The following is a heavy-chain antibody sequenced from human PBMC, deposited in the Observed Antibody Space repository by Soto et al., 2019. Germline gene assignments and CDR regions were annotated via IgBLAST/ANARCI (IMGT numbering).Heavy chain of an antibody. D-gene: IGHD3-22*01. J-gene: IGHJ4*02. Sequence: GGSLRLSCAASGFTFSSYAMSWVRQAPGKGLEWVSAISGSGGSTYYADSVKGRFTISRDNSKNTLYLQMNSLRAEDTAVYYCAKDLFHRWYDSSGYYPLYYFDYWGQGTLVTSPQ. V-gene: IGHV3-23*01. CDR3: AKDLFHRWYDSSGYYPLYYFDY. CDR2: ISGSGGST. CDR1: GFTFSSYA.